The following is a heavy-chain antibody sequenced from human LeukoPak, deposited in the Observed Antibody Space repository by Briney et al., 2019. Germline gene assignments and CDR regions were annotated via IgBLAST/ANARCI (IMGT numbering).Heavy chain of an antibody. Sequence: GGSLRLSCAASGFTFNTYSMSWVRQAPGKGLEHVSAISSNGGNTHYANSVKGRFTISRDNSKNTLYLQMGSLRAEDMAVYYCARLPVDAFDIWGQGTMATVSS. J-gene: IGHJ3*02. V-gene: IGHV3-64*01. D-gene: IGHD1-14*01. CDR2: ISSNGGNT. CDR3: ARLPVDAFDI. CDR1: GFTFNTYS.